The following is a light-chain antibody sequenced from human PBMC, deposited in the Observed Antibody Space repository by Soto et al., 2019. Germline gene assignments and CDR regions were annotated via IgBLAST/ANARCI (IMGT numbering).Light chain of an antibody. V-gene: IGKV3D-20*02. CDR3: QQRSNWPQT. CDR1: QSVSSSY. CDR2: GAS. J-gene: IGKJ1*01. Sequence: MVLTQSPGTPSLYTGISATLSGTASQSVSSSYLAWYQQKPGQAPRLLIYGASSRATGIPDRFSGSGSGTDFTLTISRLEPEDFAVYYCQQRSNWPQTFGQGTKVDIK.